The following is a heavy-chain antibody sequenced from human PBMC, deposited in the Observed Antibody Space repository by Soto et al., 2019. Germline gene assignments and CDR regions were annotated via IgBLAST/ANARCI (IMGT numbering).Heavy chain of an antibody. D-gene: IGHD6-19*01. CDR3: AHIVVAGVGYHFDY. CDR2: IYWDDDK. CDR1: GFSLSSTRMA. J-gene: IGHJ4*02. V-gene: IGHV2-5*02. Sequence: QITLKESGPTLVKPTQTLTLTCTFSGFSLSSTRMAVGWIRQPPGKALEWLALIYWDDDKGNSPFLKSRLTISKDTSKTQVFRTMSTMDPVDTARYYPAHIVVAGVGYHFDYWGQGTLVTVSS.